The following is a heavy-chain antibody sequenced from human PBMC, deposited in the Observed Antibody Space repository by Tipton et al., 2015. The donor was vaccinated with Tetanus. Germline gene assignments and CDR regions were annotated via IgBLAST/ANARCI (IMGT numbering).Heavy chain of an antibody. CDR1: GFTFSSYA. Sequence: AASGFTFSSYATSWVRQAPGKGLEWVSAISGSGGSTYYADSVKGRFTISRDNSKNTLYLQMNSLRAEDTAVYYCAKTPGGWDFWGYYFDYWGQGTLVTVSS. J-gene: IGHJ4*02. V-gene: IGHV3-23*01. D-gene: IGHD3-3*01. CDR2: ISGSGGST. CDR3: AKTPGGWDFWGYYFDY.